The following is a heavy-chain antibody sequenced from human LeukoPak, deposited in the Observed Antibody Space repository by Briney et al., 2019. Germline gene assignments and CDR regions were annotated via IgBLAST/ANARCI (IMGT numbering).Heavy chain of an antibody. CDR1: GGSISSGGYY. CDR3: ARGGGDYGDYNY. V-gene: IGHV4-30-2*01. Sequence: PSQTLSLTCTVSGGSISSGGYYWSWIRQPPGKGLEWIGYIYHSGSTYYNPSLKSRVTISVDRSKNQFSLKLSSVTAADTAVYYCARGGGDYGDYNYWGQGTLVTVS. D-gene: IGHD4-17*01. J-gene: IGHJ4*02. CDR2: IYHSGST.